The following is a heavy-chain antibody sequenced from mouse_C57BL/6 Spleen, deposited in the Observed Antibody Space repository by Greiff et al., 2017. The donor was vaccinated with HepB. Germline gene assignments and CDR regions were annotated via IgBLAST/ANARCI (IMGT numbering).Heavy chain of an antibody. D-gene: IGHD3-2*02. J-gene: IGHJ4*01. V-gene: IGHV5-17*01. Sequence: DVHLVESGGGLVKPGGSLKLSCAASGFTFSDYGMHWVRQAPEKGLEWVAYISSGSSTIYYADTVKGRFTISRDNAKNTLFLQMTSLRSEDTAMYYCARQLRLRDYYAMDYWGQGTSVTVSS. CDR3: ARQLRLRDYYAMDY. CDR2: ISSGSSTI. CDR1: GFTFSDYG.